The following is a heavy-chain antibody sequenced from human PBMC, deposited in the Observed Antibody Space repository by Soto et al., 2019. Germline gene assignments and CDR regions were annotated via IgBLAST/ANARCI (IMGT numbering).Heavy chain of an antibody. CDR3: AQGVTYYYDSSGYYAGWFDP. J-gene: IGHJ5*02. Sequence: SGPTLVNPTQTLTLTCTFSGFSLSTSGVGVGWIRQPPGKALEWLALIYWDDDKRYSPSLKSRLTITKDTSKNQVVLTMTNMDPVDTATYYCAQGVTYYYDSSGYYAGWFDPWGQGTLVTSPQ. CDR1: GFSLSTSGVG. D-gene: IGHD3-22*01. CDR2: IYWDDDK. V-gene: IGHV2-5*02.